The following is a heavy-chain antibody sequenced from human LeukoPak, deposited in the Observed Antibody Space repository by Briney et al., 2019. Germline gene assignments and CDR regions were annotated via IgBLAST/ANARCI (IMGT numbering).Heavy chain of an antibody. J-gene: IGHJ4*02. CDR2: IIPILGIA. CDR1: RGTFSSYA. CDR3: ARSYQYYYDRSGLDY. D-gene: IGHD3-22*01. Sequence: SVKVSCKASRGTFSSYAISWVRQAPGQGLEWMGRIIPILGIANYAQKFQGRVTITADKSTSTAYMELSSLRSEDTAVYYCARSYQYYYDRSGLDYWGQGTLVTVSS. V-gene: IGHV1-69*04.